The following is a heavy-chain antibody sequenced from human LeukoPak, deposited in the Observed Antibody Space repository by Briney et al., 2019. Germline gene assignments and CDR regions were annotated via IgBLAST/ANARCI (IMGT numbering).Heavy chain of an antibody. Sequence: GRSLRLSCAASGFTFSSYAMHWVRQAPGKGLECVSFISTSGDFTYYAASVKGRFTVSRDNSKNTLYLQMNSLRADDTAVYYCAGCSGGSCYSRGKYGVDVWGQGTTVIVSS. CDR1: GFTFSSYA. J-gene: IGHJ6*02. D-gene: IGHD2-15*01. CDR3: AGCSGGSCYSRGKYGVDV. CDR2: ISTSGDFT. V-gene: IGHV3-23*01.